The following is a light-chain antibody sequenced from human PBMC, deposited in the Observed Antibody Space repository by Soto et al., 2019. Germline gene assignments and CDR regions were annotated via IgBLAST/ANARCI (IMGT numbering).Light chain of an antibody. J-gene: IGLJ1*01. CDR2: EDT. CDR1: SSDVGSYDL. V-gene: IGLV2-23*01. Sequence: QSVLTQPASVSGSTGQSITISCTGTSSDVGSYDLVSWYQQPPGKAPKLMIYEDTKRHSGISTRFSGSKSGNAASLTISGLQAEDEADYYCCSYAGSGTVVFGTGTKLTVL. CDR3: CSYAGSGTVV.